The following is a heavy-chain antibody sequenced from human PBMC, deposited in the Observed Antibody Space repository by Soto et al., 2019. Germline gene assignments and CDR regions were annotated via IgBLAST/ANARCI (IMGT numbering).Heavy chain of an antibody. D-gene: IGHD6-19*01. Sequence: PGGSLRLSCAASGFTFSSYAMSWVRQAPGKGLVWVARINGGATDTYYADSVKGRFTISRDNAKNTVYLQMNSLRAEDTAVYYCARDSVADLNGWGQGTLVTVSS. CDR2: INGGATDT. CDR1: GFTFSSYA. V-gene: IGHV3-74*01. CDR3: ARDSVADLNG. J-gene: IGHJ4*02.